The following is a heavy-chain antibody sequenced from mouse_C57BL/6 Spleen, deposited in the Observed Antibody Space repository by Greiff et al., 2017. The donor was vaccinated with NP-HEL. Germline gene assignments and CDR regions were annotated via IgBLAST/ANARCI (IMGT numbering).Heavy chain of an antibody. CDR3: ARFDYDYAQYYFDY. CDR1: GFTFSDYY. Sequence: EVMLVESEGGLVQPGSSMKLSCTASGFTFSDYYMAWVRQVPEKGLEWVANINYDGSSTYYLDSLKSRFIISRDNAKNILYLQMSSLKSEDTATYYCARFDYDYAQYYFDYWGQGTTLTVSS. D-gene: IGHD2-4*01. J-gene: IGHJ2*01. V-gene: IGHV5-16*01. CDR2: INYDGSST.